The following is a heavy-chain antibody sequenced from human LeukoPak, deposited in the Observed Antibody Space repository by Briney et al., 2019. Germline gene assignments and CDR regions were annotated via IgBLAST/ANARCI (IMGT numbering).Heavy chain of an antibody. CDR1: SGSISSYY. J-gene: IGHJ4*02. CDR3: AKAAYDSSGYYPVFDY. D-gene: IGHD3-22*01. CDR2: IYNGGST. Sequence: TSETLSLTCTVSSGSISSYYCSWIRQPPGKGLEWIGYIYNGGSTNYNPSLKSRVTISVDTSKHQFSLKLSSVTAADTALYYCAKAAYDSSGYYPVFDYWGQGTLVTVSS. V-gene: IGHV4-59*01.